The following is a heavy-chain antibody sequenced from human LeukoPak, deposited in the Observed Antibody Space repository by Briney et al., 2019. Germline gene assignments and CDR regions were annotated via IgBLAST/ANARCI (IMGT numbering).Heavy chain of an antibody. V-gene: IGHV3-66*01. CDR2: IMPGGHI. D-gene: IGHD4-17*01. CDR3: ARGDSATTTFDF. Sequence: GGSLRLSCRASGLSVDSVFMNWVRQPPGKGLEWVSFIMPGGHIDYTDSVKGRFIISRDSFKNTLSLQMNSLRVDDSAVYYCARGDSATTTFDFWGQGTLVTVSS. J-gene: IGHJ4*02. CDR1: GLSVDSVF.